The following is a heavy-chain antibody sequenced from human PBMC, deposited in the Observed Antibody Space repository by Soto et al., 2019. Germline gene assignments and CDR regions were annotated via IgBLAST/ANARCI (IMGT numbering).Heavy chain of an antibody. J-gene: IGHJ4*02. CDR3: AKGGRQWLVTSDFNY. V-gene: IGHV3-30*18. D-gene: IGHD6-19*01. CDR1: GFTFSDYG. Sequence: VQLVESGGGVVQPGRSLRLSCAASGFTFSDYGMHWVRQAPGKGLEWVAVVSHDGRNTHYADSVKGRFTISRDSSKNTVSMEMTSMRAEDTAVYYCAKGGRQWLVTSDFNYWGQGALVTVSS. CDR2: VSHDGRNT.